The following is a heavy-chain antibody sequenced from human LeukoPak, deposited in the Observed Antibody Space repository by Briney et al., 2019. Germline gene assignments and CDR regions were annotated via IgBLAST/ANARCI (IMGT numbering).Heavy chain of an antibody. CDR3: AVAGRGPHCYYYGMDV. J-gene: IGHJ6*02. Sequence: SETLSLTCAVYGGSFSGYYWSWIRQPPGKGLEWIGEINHSGSTNYNPSLKSRVTISVDTSKNQFSLKLSSVTAADTAVYYCAVAGRGPHCYYYGMDVWGQGTTVTVSS. D-gene: IGHD6-19*01. V-gene: IGHV4-34*01. CDR1: GGSFSGYY. CDR2: INHSGST.